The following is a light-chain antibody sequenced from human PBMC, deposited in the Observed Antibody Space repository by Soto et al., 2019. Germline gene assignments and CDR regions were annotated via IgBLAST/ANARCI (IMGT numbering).Light chain of an antibody. Sequence: QSVLTQPPSVSAAPGQKVTISCSGSSSNIGNNYVSWYQQLPGTAPKLLIYDNNKRPSGIPDRFSGSKSVTSATLGITGLQTGDEADYYCRTWDSSLSAVVFGGGTKLTV. V-gene: IGLV1-51*01. CDR1: SSNIGNNY. CDR2: DNN. J-gene: IGLJ2*01. CDR3: RTWDSSLSAVV.